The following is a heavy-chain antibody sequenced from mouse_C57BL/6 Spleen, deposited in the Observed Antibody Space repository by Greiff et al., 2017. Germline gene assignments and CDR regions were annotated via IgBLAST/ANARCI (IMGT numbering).Heavy chain of an antibody. CDR2: ISNGGGST. J-gene: IGHJ4*01. D-gene: IGHD1-1*02. V-gene: IGHV5-12*01. Sequence: EVHLVESGGGLVQPGGSLKLSCAASGFTFSDYYMYWVRQTPEKRLEWVAYISNGGGSTYYPDTVKGRFTISRDNAKNTLYLQMSRLKSEDTAMYYCARLLWGMDYWGQGTSVTVSS. CDR1: GFTFSDYY. CDR3: ARLLWGMDY.